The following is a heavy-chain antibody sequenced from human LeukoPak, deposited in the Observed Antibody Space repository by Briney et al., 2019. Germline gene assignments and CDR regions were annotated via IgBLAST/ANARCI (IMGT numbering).Heavy chain of an antibody. CDR2: ISGSGGTT. V-gene: IGHV3-23*01. D-gene: IGHD1-1*01. J-gene: IGHJ4*02. Sequence: GGSLRLSCAASGFIFSSYAMSWVRQAPGKGLEWVSVISGSGGTTCYADSVKGRFTISRDNSKNTLYLQMSSLRAEDTAVYYCAKVGPSTTGTTTSGFDSWGQGTLVTVSS. CDR3: AKVGPSTTGTTTSGFDS. CDR1: GFIFSSYA.